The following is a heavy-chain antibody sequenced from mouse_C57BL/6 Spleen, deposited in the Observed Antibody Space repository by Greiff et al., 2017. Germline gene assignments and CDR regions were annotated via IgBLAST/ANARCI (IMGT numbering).Heavy chain of an antibody. J-gene: IGHJ3*01. Sequence: QVTLKESGPGILQSSQTLSLTCSFSGFSLSTSGMGVSWIRQPSGKGLEWLAHIYWDDDKRYNPSLKSRLTISKDTSRNQVFLKITSVDTADTATYYCARAGDGNYSAWFAYWGQGTLVTVSA. CDR3: ARAGDGNYSAWFAY. CDR2: IYWDDDK. D-gene: IGHD2-1*01. V-gene: IGHV8-12*01. CDR1: GFSLSTSGMG.